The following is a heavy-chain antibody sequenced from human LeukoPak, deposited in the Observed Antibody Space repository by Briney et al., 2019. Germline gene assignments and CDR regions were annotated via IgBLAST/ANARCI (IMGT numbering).Heavy chain of an antibody. CDR1: GGSISSNSNY. V-gene: IGHV4-39*01. J-gene: IGHJ4*02. CDR2: ISYGGST. D-gene: IGHD2-21*01. CDR3: ARQALWFFDH. Sequence: KPSETLSLTCTVSGGSISSNSNYWAWIRQPPGRGLEWIGSISYGGSTHYSPSLERRVTISVDTSKNQFSLRLSSVTAADTAVYYCARQALWFFDHWGQGTLVTVSS.